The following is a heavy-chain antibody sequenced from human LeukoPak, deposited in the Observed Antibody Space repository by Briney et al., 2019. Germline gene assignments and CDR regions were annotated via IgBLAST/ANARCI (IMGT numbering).Heavy chain of an antibody. Sequence: GGSLRLSCAASGFTFDDYAMHWVRQAPGKGLEWVSLISGDGGSTYYADSVKGRFTISRDNSKNSLYLQMNSLRTEDTALYYCANTPPSGYRTLGLPHTENDAFDIWGQGTMVTVSS. D-gene: IGHD2-2*01. CDR2: ISGDGGST. J-gene: IGHJ3*02. CDR3: ANTPPSGYRTLGLPHTENDAFDI. V-gene: IGHV3-43*02. CDR1: GFTFDDYA.